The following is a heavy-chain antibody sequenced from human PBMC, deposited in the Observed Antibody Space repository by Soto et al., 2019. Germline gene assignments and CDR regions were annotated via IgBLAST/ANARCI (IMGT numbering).Heavy chain of an antibody. J-gene: IGHJ4*02. CDR2: INHSGST. CDR3: ANRRAYCSGGSCSAFRY. D-gene: IGHD2-15*01. V-gene: IGHV4-34*01. Sequence: SETLSLTCAVYGGSFSGYYWSWIRQPPGKGLEWIGEINHSGSTNYNPSLKSRVTISVDTSKNQFSLKLSSVTAADTAVYYCANRRAYCSGGSCSAFRYWGQGTLVTVSS. CDR1: GGSFSGYY.